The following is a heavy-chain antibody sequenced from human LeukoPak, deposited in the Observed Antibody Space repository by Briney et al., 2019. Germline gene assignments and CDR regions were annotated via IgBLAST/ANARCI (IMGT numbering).Heavy chain of an antibody. V-gene: IGHV3-15*01. CDR2: IKSKTAGGTT. J-gene: IGHJ4*02. CDR3: TSPRPPDY. CDR1: GFPFSSYA. Sequence: GGSLRLSCSASGFPFSSYAMHWVRQAPGKGLEWVGRIKSKTAGGTTDYAAPVKGRFTISRDDSKNTLYLQMNSLKTEDTAVYYCTSPRPPDYWGQGTLVTVSS.